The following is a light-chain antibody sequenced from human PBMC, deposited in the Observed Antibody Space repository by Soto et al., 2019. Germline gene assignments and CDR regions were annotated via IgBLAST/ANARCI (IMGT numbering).Light chain of an antibody. V-gene: IGKV1-39*01. Sequence: DIQMTQSPSSLSASVGDRVTITCRASQSIGSSLNWYQHKPGKAPNLLTYTASSLQSGVPSRFSGSGSGTDFTLTISSLQPEDFATYYCLQTYSTPWTFGQGTKVEIK. CDR2: TAS. CDR3: LQTYSTPWT. J-gene: IGKJ1*01. CDR1: QSIGSS.